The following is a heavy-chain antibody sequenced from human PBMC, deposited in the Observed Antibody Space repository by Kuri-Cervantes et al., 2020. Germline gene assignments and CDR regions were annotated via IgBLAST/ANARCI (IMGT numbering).Heavy chain of an antibody. CDR3: ARALSSNYYYSSGYYY. V-gene: IGHV4-39*07. J-gene: IGHJ4*02. CDR2: IYYSGST. CDR1: GGSISSSTYY. Sequence: GSLRLSCTVSGGSISSSTYYWGWIRQPPGKGLEWIGSIYYSGSTYYNPSLKSRVTMSVDTSRNQFSLKLSSVTAADTAVYCCARALSSNYYYSSGYYYWGQGTLVTVSS. D-gene: IGHD3-22*01.